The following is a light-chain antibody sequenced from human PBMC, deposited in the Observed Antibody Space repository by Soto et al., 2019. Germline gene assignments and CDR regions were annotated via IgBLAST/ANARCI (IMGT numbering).Light chain of an antibody. J-gene: IGLJ1*01. V-gene: IGLV2-11*01. CDR1: SSDVGFYNY. CDR3: CSYGGSYTPYV. CDR2: DVS. Sequence: QSVLTQPRSVSGSPGQSVTISCTGTSSDVGFYNYVSWYQQHPGKAPKLIIYDVSKRPSGVPDRFSGSKSGNTASLTISGLQAEDEGEYFCCSYGGSYTPYVFGTGTKVTVL.